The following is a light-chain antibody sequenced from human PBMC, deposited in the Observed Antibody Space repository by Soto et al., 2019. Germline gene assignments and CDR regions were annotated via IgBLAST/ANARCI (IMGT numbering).Light chain of an antibody. V-gene: IGKV3-20*01. CDR3: QQYGSSLPT. CDR1: QSVSSSY. CDR2: GAS. J-gene: IGKJ1*01. Sequence: EIVLTQXPGTLSLSPGERATLSCRASQSVSSSYLAWYQQKPGQAPRLLIYGASSRATGIPDRFSGSGSGTDFTLTISRLEPEDFAVYYCQQYGSSLPTFGQGTKVEIK.